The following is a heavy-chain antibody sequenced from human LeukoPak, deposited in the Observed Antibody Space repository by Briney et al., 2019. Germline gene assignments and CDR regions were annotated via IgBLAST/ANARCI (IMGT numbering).Heavy chain of an antibody. V-gene: IGHV1-2*02. J-gene: IGHJ5*02. CDR2: INPNSGGT. D-gene: IGHD4-17*01. Sequence: ASVKVSCKASGYTFTGYYMHWVRQAPGQGLEWMGWINPNSGGTNYAQKFQGRVTMTRDTPISTAYMELSRLRSDDTAVYYCAREGDTVIWFDPWGQGTLVTVSS. CDR3: AREGDTVIWFDP. CDR1: GYTFTGYY.